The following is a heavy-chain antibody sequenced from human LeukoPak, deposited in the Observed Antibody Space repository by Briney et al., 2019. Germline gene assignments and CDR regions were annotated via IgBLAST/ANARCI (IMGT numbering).Heavy chain of an antibody. Sequence: PGESLRLSCAASGFTFSGSGMHWVRQAPGKGLEWVAFIRYHGSDKYYADSVKGRFTISRDNSKNTLYLQMNSLRAEDTAVYYCARDKLPQKGSGDPYAFDIWGQGTMVTVSS. J-gene: IGHJ3*02. CDR1: GFTFSGSG. D-gene: IGHD6-19*01. V-gene: IGHV3-30*02. CDR2: IRYHGSDK. CDR3: ARDKLPQKGSGDPYAFDI.